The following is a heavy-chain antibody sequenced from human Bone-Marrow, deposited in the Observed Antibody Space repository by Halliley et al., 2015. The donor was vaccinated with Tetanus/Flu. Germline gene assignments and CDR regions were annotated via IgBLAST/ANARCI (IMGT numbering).Heavy chain of an antibody. J-gene: IGHJ6*02. CDR3: ATSYSYGYYYYYGMDV. Sequence: IWYDGSKKYYADSVKGRFTISRDNSKNTLYLQMNSLRAGDTAVYYCATSYSYGYYYYYGMDVWGQGTTVTVSS. D-gene: IGHD5-18*01. CDR2: IWYDGSKK. V-gene: IGHV3-33*01.